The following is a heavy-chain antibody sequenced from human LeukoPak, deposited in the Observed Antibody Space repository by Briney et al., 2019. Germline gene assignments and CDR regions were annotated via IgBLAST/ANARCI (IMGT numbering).Heavy chain of an antibody. V-gene: IGHV1-18*01. CDR3: ARDSAALRYFDWLRVSTSWFDP. CDR1: GGTFSSYA. J-gene: IGHJ5*02. D-gene: IGHD3-9*01. Sequence: ASVKVSCKASGGTFSSYAISWVRQAPGQGLEWMGWISAYNGNTNYAQKLQGRVTMTTDTSTSTAYMELRSLRSDDTAVYYCARDSAALRYFDWLRVSTSWFDPWGQGTLVTVSS. CDR2: ISAYNGNT.